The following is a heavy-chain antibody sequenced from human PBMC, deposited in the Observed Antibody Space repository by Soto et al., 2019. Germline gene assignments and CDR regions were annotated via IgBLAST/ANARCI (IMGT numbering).Heavy chain of an antibody. Sequence: SETLSLTCAVYGGSFSGYYWSWIRQPPGKGLEWIGEINHSGSTNYNQSLKSRVTISVDTSKNQFSLKLSSVTAADTAVYYCARWLGYYMDVWGKGTTVTVSS. D-gene: IGHD5-12*01. CDR1: GGSFSGYY. CDR2: INHSGST. CDR3: ARWLGYYMDV. J-gene: IGHJ6*03. V-gene: IGHV4-34*01.